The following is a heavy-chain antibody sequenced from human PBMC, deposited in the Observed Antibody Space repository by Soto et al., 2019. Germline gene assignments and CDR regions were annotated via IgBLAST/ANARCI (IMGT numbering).Heavy chain of an antibody. V-gene: IGHV3-21*01. CDR3: AREGGSQYCTTTSCYNWFDP. Sequence: VGSLRLSCAASGFTFSSYGMTWVRQAPGKGLEWVSSISSSSAYIYYADSFKGRFTISRDNAKNSLYLQMNSLRADDTAVYFCAREGGSQYCTTTSCYNWFDPWGQGTLVTVSS. CDR2: ISSSSAYI. J-gene: IGHJ5*02. D-gene: IGHD2-2*01. CDR1: GFTFSSYG.